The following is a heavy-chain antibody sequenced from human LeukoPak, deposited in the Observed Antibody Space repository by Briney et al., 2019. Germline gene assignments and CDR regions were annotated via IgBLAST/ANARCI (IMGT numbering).Heavy chain of an antibody. CDR2: IYYSGST. V-gene: IGHV4-39*01. J-gene: IGHJ4*02. Sequence: SETLSLTCTVSGGSISSRSYYWGWIRQPPGKGLEWIGSIYYSGSTYYNPSLQSRITISVDTSKNQFSLKLSSVTAADTAVYYCASRPGYCSSTTCYEGPYFDYWGQGTLVTVSS. D-gene: IGHD2-2*03. CDR1: GGSISSRSYY. CDR3: ASRPGYCSSTTCYEGPYFDY.